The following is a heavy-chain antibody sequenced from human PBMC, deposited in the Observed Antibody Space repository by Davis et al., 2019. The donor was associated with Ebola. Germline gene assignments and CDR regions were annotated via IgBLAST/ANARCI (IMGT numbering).Heavy chain of an antibody. D-gene: IGHD6-6*01. V-gene: IGHV1-8*01. CDR3: AVDSSSSFYYYGMDV. CDR2: TNPNSGNT. J-gene: IGHJ6*02. CDR1: GYTFTSYD. Sequence: AASVKVSCKASGYTFTSYDINWVRQATGQGLEWMGWTNPNSGNTGYAQKFQGRVTMTRNTSISTAYMELSSLRSEDTAVYYCAVDSSSSFYYYGMDVWGQGITVTVSS.